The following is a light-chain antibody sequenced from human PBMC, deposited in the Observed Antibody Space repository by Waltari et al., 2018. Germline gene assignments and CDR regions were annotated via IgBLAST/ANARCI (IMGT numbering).Light chain of an antibody. V-gene: IGKV3-20*01. CDR3: QHYVRLPAT. J-gene: IGKJ1*01. CDR2: GTS. Sequence: EIVFTQSPGSLSPSPGERVTPSCRASQSVSRALAWYQQKPGQAPRLLIFGTSNRATGIPDRFSGSGSETDFSLTISRLEPEDFAVYYCQHYVRLPATFGRGTKVEIK. CDR1: QSVSRA.